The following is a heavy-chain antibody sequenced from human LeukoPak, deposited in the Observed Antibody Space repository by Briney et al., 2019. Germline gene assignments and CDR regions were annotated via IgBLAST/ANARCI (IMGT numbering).Heavy chain of an antibody. CDR3: AGASYGSGSYGGYYFDY. J-gene: IGHJ4*02. V-gene: IGHV4-38-2*02. Sequence: SETLSLTCTVSGYSIGSGYYWGWIRQPPGKGLEWIGSIYHSGSTYYNPSLKSRVTISVDTSKNQFSLKLSSVTAADTAVYYCAGASYGSGSYGGYYFDYWGQGTLVTVSS. D-gene: IGHD3-10*01. CDR2: IYHSGST. CDR1: GYSIGSGYY.